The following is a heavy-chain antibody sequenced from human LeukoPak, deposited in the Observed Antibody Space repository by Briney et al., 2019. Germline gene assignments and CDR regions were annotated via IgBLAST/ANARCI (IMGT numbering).Heavy chain of an antibody. CDR2: INHSGST. CDR3: ARAPIAAAH. D-gene: IGHD6-13*01. CDR1: GGSFSGYY. Sequence: PSETPSLTCAVYGGSFSGYYWSWIRQPPGKGLEWIGEINHSGSTNYNPSLKSRVTISVDTSKNQFSLKLSSVTAADTAVYYCARAPIAAAHWGQGTLVTVSS. J-gene: IGHJ4*02. V-gene: IGHV4-34*01.